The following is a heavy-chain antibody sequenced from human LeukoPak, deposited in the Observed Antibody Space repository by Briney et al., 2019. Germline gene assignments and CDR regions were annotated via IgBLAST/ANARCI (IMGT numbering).Heavy chain of an antibody. Sequence: GGSLRLSCEAPGFTFSDYYMSWVRQAPGKGLEWISHISSASFVIDYGESVKGRTTISRDNAKNSLYLQMNSLTAEDTAVYYCARVRDTILPYYFDYWGQGILVTVSS. CDR2: ISSASFVI. V-gene: IGHV3-11*01. J-gene: IGHJ4*02. D-gene: IGHD3-3*01. CDR1: GFTFSDYY. CDR3: ARVRDTILPYYFDY.